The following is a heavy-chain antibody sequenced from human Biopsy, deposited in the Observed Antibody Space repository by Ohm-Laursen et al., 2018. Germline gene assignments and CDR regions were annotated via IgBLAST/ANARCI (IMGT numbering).Heavy chain of an antibody. Sequence: SLRLSCAASGFTFSGYAMTWVRQAPGKGLEWVSSISASSSYIYYADSVKGRFTVSRDNTKNTLYLQMNSLRAADTAIYFCATELLPPGVGGPWLDSWGQGTPVTVSS. CDR1: GFTFSGYA. D-gene: IGHD3-10*01. CDR3: ATELLPPGVGGPWLDS. V-gene: IGHV3-21*06. CDR2: ISASSSYI. J-gene: IGHJ5*01.